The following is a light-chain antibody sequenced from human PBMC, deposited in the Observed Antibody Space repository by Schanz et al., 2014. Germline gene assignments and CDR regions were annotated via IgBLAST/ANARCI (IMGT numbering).Light chain of an antibody. CDR1: SSDVGGYNY. J-gene: IGLJ1*01. Sequence: QSALTQPASVSGSPGQSITISCTGTSSDVGGYNYVSWYQQYPGKAPKLMIYDVSNRPSGVSNRFSGFKSGNTASLTISGLQAEDEADYYCQSYDSSLSGSGVFGTGTKLTVL. CDR3: QSYDSSLSGSGV. V-gene: IGLV2-14*01. CDR2: DVS.